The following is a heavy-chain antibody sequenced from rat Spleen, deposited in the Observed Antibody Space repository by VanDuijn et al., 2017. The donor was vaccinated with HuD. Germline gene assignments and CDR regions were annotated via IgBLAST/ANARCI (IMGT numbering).Heavy chain of an antibody. Sequence: EVQLVETGGGLVQPGRSLKLSCAASGFTFRNYGMAWVRQAPTKGMEWVATTRYAGSSTYYRDSVKGRFTISRYNAKSTLYLQMDSLRSEDTATYYCARRWELYFDYWGQGVMVTVSS. CDR1: GFTFRNYG. J-gene: IGHJ2*01. CDR3: ARRWELYFDY. V-gene: IGHV5-29*01. D-gene: IGHD5-1*01. CDR2: TRYAGSST.